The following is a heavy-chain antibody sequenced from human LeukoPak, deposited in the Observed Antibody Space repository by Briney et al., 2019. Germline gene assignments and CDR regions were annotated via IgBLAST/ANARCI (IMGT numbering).Heavy chain of an antibody. D-gene: IGHD2-15*01. Sequence: PGGSLILSCAASEFTFSSYAMSWVRQAPGKGLEWVSTIYGSGGNTYYADSVKGRFTISRDNSKITLYLQMNSLRAEDTAVYYCAKAHYCSGGSCYLDYWGQGTLVTVSS. CDR3: AKAHYCSGGSCYLDY. CDR1: EFTFSSYA. V-gene: IGHV3-23*01. J-gene: IGHJ4*02. CDR2: IYGSGGNT.